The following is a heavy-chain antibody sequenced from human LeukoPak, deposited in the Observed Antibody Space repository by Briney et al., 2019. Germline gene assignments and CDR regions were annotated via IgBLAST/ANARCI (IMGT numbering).Heavy chain of an antibody. CDR2: ISGSGGST. V-gene: IGHV3-23*01. CDR3: ATPIGAYSGSYPFDY. J-gene: IGHJ4*02. CDR1: GFTFSGYA. Sequence: PGGSLTLSCAASGFTFSGYAMSWVRQAPGKGLEWVSAISGSGGSTYYADSVKGRFTISRDNSKNTLYLQMNSLRAEDTAVYYCATPIGAYSGSYPFDYWGQGTLVTVSS. D-gene: IGHD1-26*01.